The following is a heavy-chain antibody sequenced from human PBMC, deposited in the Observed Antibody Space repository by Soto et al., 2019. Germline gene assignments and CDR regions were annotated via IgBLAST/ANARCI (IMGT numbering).Heavy chain of an antibody. D-gene: IGHD3-22*01. CDR2: ISGSGGST. CDR3: AKDGKITMIVVVISPDAFDI. Sequence: GGSLRLSCAASGFTFSSYAMSWVRQAPGKGLEWVSAISGSGGSTYYADSVKGRFTISRDNSKNTLYLQMNSLRAEDTAVYYCAKDGKITMIVVVISPDAFDIWGQGTMVTVSS. CDR1: GFTFSSYA. V-gene: IGHV3-23*01. J-gene: IGHJ3*02.